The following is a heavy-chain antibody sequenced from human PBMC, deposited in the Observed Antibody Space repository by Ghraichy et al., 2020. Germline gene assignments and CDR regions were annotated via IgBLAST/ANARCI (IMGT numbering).Heavy chain of an antibody. D-gene: IGHD5-12*01. CDR3: ARDQSGYDYWYYYYGMDV. CDR2: IYTSGST. CDR1: GGSISSYY. J-gene: IGHJ6*02. V-gene: IGHV4-4*07. Sequence: SETLSLTCTVSGGSISSYYWSWIRQPAGKGLEWIGRIYTSGSTNYNPSLKSRVTMSVDTSKNQFSLKLSSVTAADTAVYYCARDQSGYDYWYYYYGMDVWGQGTTVTVSS.